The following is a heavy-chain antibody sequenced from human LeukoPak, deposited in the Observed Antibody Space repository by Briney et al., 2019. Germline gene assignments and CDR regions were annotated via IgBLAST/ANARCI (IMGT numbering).Heavy chain of an antibody. CDR2: IYYSGST. Sequence: SETLSLTCTVSGGSISSGGYYWSWIRQHPGKGLEWIGYIYYSGSTYYNPSLKSRVTISVDTSKNQFSLKLSSVTAADTAVYYCARQGFYGMDVWGQGTTVTVSS. V-gene: IGHV4-31*03. J-gene: IGHJ6*02. CDR3: ARQGFYGMDV. CDR1: GGSISSGGYY.